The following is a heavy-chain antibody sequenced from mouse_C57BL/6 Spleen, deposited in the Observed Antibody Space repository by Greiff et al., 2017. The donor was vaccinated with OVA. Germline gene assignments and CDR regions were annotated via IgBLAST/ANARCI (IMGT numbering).Heavy chain of an antibody. Sequence: QVQLQQPGAELAKPGASVKLSCKASGYTFTSYWMHWVKQRPGQGLEWIGMIHPNSGSTNYNEKFKSKATLTVDKSSSTAYMQLSSLTSEDSAVYYCARGLLHYYYAMDYWGQGTSVTVSS. J-gene: IGHJ4*01. CDR2: IHPNSGST. D-gene: IGHD2-3*01. V-gene: IGHV1-64*01. CDR1: GYTFTSYW. CDR3: ARGLLHYYYAMDY.